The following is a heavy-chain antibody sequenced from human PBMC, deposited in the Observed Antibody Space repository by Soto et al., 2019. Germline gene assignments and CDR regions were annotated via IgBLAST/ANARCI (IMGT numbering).Heavy chain of an antibody. CDR2: AYHNGLS. J-gene: IGHJ4*02. Sequence: SETRSLTCSVSGDRVTRNVWRSYFRQPPGKGRDWIGEAYHNGLSYYNPSLKSRVTMSVDTSKNEFSLKLTSLAAADTAIYYCARDAPVQGESERFAYCRQATPVT. D-gene: IGHD6-19*01. CDR3: ARDAPVQGESERFAY. V-gene: IGHV4-4*02. CDR1: GDRVTRNVW.